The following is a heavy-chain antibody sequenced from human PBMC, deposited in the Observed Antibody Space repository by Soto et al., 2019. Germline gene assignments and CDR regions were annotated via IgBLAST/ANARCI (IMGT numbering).Heavy chain of an antibody. D-gene: IGHD1-26*01. CDR1: GYNFTNYW. Sequence: GESLKISCKGSGYNFTNYWIGWVRQMPGKGLEWMGIIYPGDSDTRYSPPFQGLVTISADKSISAAYLRWSSLKASDTAIYYCARQEGATVLFYYGMDVWGQGTTVTVSS. V-gene: IGHV5-51*01. J-gene: IGHJ6*02. CDR3: ARQEGATVLFYYGMDV. CDR2: IYPGDSDT.